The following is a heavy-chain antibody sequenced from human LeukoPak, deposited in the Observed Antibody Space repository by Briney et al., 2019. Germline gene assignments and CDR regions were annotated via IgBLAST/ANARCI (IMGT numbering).Heavy chain of an antibody. J-gene: IGHJ4*02. Sequence: GGSLRLSCAASGFTFSSYSMNWVRQAPGKGLEWVSEISGSGESTYYGDSVKGRFTISRDNSKNTLYLQMNSLRAGDTAIYYCTREHWDFDYWGQGTLVTVSP. CDR1: GFTFSSYS. CDR2: ISGSGEST. CDR3: TREHWDFDY. V-gene: IGHV3-23*01. D-gene: IGHD7-27*01.